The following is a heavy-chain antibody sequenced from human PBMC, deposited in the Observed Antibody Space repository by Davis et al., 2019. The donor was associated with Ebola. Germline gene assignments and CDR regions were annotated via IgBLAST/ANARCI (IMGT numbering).Heavy chain of an antibody. V-gene: IGHV1-69*06. J-gene: IGHJ6*02. CDR3: ARGKTHRVYYDILTGYPPFYYYGMDV. D-gene: IGHD3-9*01. Sequence: SVKVSCKASGGTFSSYAISWVRQAPGQGLEWMGGIIPIFGTANYAQKFQGRVTITADKSTSTAYMELSSLRSEDTAVYYCARGKTHRVYYDILTGYPPFYYYGMDVWGQGTTVTVSS. CDR1: GGTFSSYA. CDR2: IIPIFGTA.